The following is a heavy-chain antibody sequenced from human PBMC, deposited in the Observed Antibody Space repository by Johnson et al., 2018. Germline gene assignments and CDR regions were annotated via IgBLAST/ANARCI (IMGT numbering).Heavy chain of an antibody. J-gene: IGHJ6*02. V-gene: IGHV4-59*01. CDR2: IYDSGST. CDR1: GGSISSYY. Sequence: QVQLQESGPGLVKXSETLSLTCTVSGGSISSYYWSWIRQSPGKGLEWIGYIYDSGSTNYNPSLKSRVTISEDTSKNQFSLKLSSVTAADTAVYYCGRDRVYDYYYYDMDVWGQGTTVTVSS. D-gene: IGHD3-10*01. CDR3: GRDRVYDYYYYDMDV.